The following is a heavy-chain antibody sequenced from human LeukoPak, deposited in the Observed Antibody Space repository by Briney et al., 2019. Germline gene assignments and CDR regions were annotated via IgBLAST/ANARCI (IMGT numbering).Heavy chain of an antibody. V-gene: IGHV1-18*01. J-gene: IGHJ4*02. CDR3: ASHPGGWYVSHFDY. CDR2: ISAYNGNT. CDR1: RYTFTSYG. D-gene: IGHD6-19*01. Sequence: ASVKVSCKASRYTFTSYGISWVRQAPGQGLEWMGWISAYNGNTNYAQKLQGRVTMTTDISTSTAYMELRSLRSDDTAVYYCASHPGGWYVSHFDYWGQGTLVTVSS.